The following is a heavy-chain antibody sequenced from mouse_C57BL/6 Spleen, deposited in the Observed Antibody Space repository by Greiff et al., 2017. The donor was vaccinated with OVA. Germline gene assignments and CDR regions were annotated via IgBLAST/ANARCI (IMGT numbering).Heavy chain of an antibody. CDR1: GFTFSDYY. V-gene: IGHV5-12*01. Sequence: EVQVVESGGGLVQPGGSLKLSCAASGFTFSDYYMYWVRQTPEKRLEWVAYISNGGGSTYYPDTVKGRFTISRDNAKNTLYLQMSRLKSEDTAMYYCARRGGEYYFDDWGQGTTLTVSS. CDR2: ISNGGGST. J-gene: IGHJ2*01. CDR3: ARRGGEYYFDD.